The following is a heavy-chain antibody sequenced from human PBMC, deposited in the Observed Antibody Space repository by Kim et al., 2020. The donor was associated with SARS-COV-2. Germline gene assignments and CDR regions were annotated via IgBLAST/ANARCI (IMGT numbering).Heavy chain of an antibody. Sequence: YADAVKGSTTMTRDNAKNSLFLQMNSRGTEDTAVYYCAREAYGDRPFDYWGQGTLVTVSS. J-gene: IGHJ4*02. CDR3: AREAYGDRPFDY. V-gene: IGHV3-48*03. D-gene: IGHD4-17*01.